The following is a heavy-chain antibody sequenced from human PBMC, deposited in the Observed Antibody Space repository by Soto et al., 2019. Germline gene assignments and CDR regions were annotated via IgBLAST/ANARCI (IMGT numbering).Heavy chain of an antibody. CDR3: ASLYCSSTSCYVPYSYYYGLDV. J-gene: IGHJ6*02. CDR1: GFTFSSYA. D-gene: IGHD2-2*01. CDR2: ISGSGGST. Sequence: EVQLLESGGGLVQPGGSLRLSCAASGFTFSSYAMSWVRQAPGKGLEWVSAISGSGGSTYYADSVKGRFTISRDNSKNTLYLQMNSLRAEDTAVYYCASLYCSSTSCYVPYSYYYGLDVWGQGTTVTVSS. V-gene: IGHV3-23*01.